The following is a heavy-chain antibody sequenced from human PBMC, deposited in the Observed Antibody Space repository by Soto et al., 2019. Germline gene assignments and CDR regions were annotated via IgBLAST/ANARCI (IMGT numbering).Heavy chain of an antibody. D-gene: IGHD3-16*01. J-gene: IGHJ6*02. Sequence: ASVKVSCKASGGTFSSYAISWVRQAPGQGLEWMGGIIPIFGTANYAQKFQGRVTITADESTSTAYMELSSLRSEDTAVYYCAGDPYAHGGMDVWGQGTTVTVSS. CDR2: IIPIFGTA. CDR3: AGDPYAHGGMDV. V-gene: IGHV1-69*13. CDR1: GGTFSSYA.